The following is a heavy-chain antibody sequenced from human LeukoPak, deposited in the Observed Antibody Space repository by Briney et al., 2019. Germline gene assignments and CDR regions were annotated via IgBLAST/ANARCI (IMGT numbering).Heavy chain of an antibody. V-gene: IGHV3-23*01. CDR3: AKGGEETEYQLLRASYYGMDV. CDR2: ISGSGGST. J-gene: IGHJ6*02. Sequence: GSLSLSCAASGFTFSSYAMSWVRPAPGKGLEWVSAISGSGGSTYYADSVKGRFTISRDNSKNTLYLQMNSLRAEDTAVYYCAKGGEETEYQLLRASYYGMDVWGQGTTVTVSS. CDR1: GFTFSSYA. D-gene: IGHD2-2*01.